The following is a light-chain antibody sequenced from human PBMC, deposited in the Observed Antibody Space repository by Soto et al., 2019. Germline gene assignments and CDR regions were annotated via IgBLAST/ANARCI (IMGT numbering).Light chain of an antibody. CDR2: GAS. CDR1: QSVSSSY. CDR3: QQYGSSPFT. Sequence: VLTQSPGTLSLSPGERATPSCRASQSVSSSYLAWYQQKPGQAPRLLIYGASSRATGIPDRFSGSGSGTDFTLTISRLEPEDFAVYYCQQYGSSPFTFGPGTKVDIK. J-gene: IGKJ3*01. V-gene: IGKV3-20*01.